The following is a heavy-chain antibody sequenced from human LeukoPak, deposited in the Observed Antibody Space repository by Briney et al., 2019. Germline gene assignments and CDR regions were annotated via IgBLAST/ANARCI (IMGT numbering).Heavy chain of an antibody. D-gene: IGHD3-22*01. CDR2: IYYSGST. CDR3: ARSGYYDSSGYQAAFFDY. Sequence: SETLSLTCTVSGGSISSYYWSWIRQPPGKGLEWIGYIYYSGSTNYNPSLKSRVTISVDTSKNQFSLKLSSVTAADTAVYYCARSGYYDSSGYQAAFFDYWCQGTLVTVSS. V-gene: IGHV4-59*01. CDR1: GGSISSYY. J-gene: IGHJ4*02.